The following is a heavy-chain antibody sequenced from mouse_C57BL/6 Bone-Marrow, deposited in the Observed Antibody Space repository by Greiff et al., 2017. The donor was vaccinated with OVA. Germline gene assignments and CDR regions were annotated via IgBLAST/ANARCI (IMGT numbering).Heavy chain of an antibody. D-gene: IGHD2-1*01. CDR3: AKLNYQYYYDY. J-gene: IGHJ2*01. Sequence: VQLQQSGPGLVAPSQSLSITCTVSGFSLTSYAISWVRQPPGKGLEWLGVIWTGGSTNYNSALNSRLSISNDNSKSQVFLKMNSLQTDDTARYYGAKLNYQYYYDYGDQGTTLTVSS. V-gene: IGHV2-9-1*01. CDR1: GFSLTSYA. CDR2: IWTGGST.